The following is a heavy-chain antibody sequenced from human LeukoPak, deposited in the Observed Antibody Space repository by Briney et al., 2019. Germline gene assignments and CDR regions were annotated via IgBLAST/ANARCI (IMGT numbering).Heavy chain of an antibody. CDR3: AEDSAAVLPFLEWLYPDDY. Sequence: GGSLRLSCAASGFTFSSYWMHWVRQAPGKGLEWVAFIRYDGSNKYYADSVRGRFTISSDNSKNTLYLQMNSLRGEDTAVYYSAEDSAAVLPFLEWLYPDDYWGQGTLVTVSS. J-gene: IGHJ4*02. D-gene: IGHD3-3*01. CDR2: IRYDGSNK. V-gene: IGHV3-30*02. CDR1: GFTFSSYW.